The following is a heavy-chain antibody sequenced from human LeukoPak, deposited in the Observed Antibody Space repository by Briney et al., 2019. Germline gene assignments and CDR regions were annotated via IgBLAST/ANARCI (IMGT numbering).Heavy chain of an antibody. CDR3: ARVGCSSTSCYGYYYYGMDV. Sequence: SVKVSCKASGYTFTSYGISWVRQAPGQGLEWMGRIIPILGIANYAQKFQGRVTITADKSTSTAYMELSSLRSEDTAVYYCARVGCSSTSCYGYYYYGMDVWGQGTTVTVSS. CDR1: GYTFTSYG. J-gene: IGHJ6*02. CDR2: IIPILGIA. V-gene: IGHV1-69*04. D-gene: IGHD2-2*01.